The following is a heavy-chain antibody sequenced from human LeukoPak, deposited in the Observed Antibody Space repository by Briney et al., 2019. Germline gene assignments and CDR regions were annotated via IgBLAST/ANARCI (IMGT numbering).Heavy chain of an antibody. CDR1: GGTFSSYA. D-gene: IGHD1-26*01. V-gene: IGHV1-69*13. CDR2: IIPIFGTA. J-gene: IGHJ4*02. CDR3: ATHSGSYFRLFDY. Sequence: SVKVSCTASGGTFSSYAISWVRQAPGQGLEWMGGIIPIFGTANYAQKFQGRVTITADESTSTAYMELSSLRSEDTAVYYCATHSGSYFRLFDYWGQGTLVTVSS.